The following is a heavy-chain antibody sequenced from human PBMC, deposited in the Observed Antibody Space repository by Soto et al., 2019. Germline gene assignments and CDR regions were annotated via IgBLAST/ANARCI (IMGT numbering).Heavy chain of an antibody. CDR1: GGSISSSSYY. J-gene: IGHJ5*02. D-gene: IGHD3-22*01. Sequence: QLQLQESGPGLVKPSETLSLTCTVSGGSISSSSYYWGWIRQPPGKGLEWIGSIYYSGSTYYNPSLKSRVTISVDTSKNQFSLKLSSVTAADTAVYYCARRLYYDSSGYYYVNTLGKNWFDPWGQGTLVTVSS. V-gene: IGHV4-39*01. CDR2: IYYSGST. CDR3: ARRLYYDSSGYYYVNTLGKNWFDP.